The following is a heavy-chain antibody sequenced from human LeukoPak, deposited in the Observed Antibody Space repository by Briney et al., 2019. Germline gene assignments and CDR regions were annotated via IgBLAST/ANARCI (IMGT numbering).Heavy chain of an antibody. CDR2: INPSVGST. V-gene: IGHV1-46*01. Sequence: ASVKVSCKASGYTFTSYYMHWVRQAPGQGLEWMGIINPSVGSTSYAQKFQGRLTMTRDTSTSTVYMELSSPRSEDTAVYYCARAGRGGGFDYWGQGTLVIVSS. CDR3: ARAGRGGGFDY. CDR1: GYTFTSYY. J-gene: IGHJ4*02. D-gene: IGHD3-10*01.